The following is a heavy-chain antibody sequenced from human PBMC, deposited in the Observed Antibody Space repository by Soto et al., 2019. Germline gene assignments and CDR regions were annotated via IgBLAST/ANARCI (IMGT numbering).Heavy chain of an antibody. CDR1: GYTFTGYY. Sequence: ASVKVSCKASGYTFTGYYMHWVRQAPGQGLEWMGWINPNSGGTNYAQKFQGWVTMTRDTSISTAYMELSRLRSDDTAVYYCARSLIVLVPAAMANYYYGMDVWGQGTTVTV. CDR2: INPNSGGT. J-gene: IGHJ6*02. CDR3: ARSLIVLVPAAMANYYYGMDV. D-gene: IGHD2-2*01. V-gene: IGHV1-2*04.